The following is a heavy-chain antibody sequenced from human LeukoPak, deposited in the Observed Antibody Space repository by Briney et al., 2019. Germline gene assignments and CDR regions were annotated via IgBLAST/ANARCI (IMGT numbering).Heavy chain of an antibody. CDR1: GFTFSVYA. CDR2: ISGSGRST. Sequence: AGESLRLSCAASGFTFSVYAMSWVRQAPGKGLEWVSAISGSGRSTYYADSVKGRFSISRDDSKNTLYLQMNSLRAEDTAVYYCAKSGLTVAGNGQGGQGTLVTVSS. V-gene: IGHV3-23*01. CDR3: AKSGLTVAGNGQ. J-gene: IGHJ4*02. D-gene: IGHD6-19*01.